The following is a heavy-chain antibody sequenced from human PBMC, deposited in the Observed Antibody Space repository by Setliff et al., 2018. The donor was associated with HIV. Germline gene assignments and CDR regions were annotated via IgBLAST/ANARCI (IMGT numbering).Heavy chain of an antibody. J-gene: IGHJ6*03. V-gene: IGHV1-46*01. D-gene: IGHD2-21*01. CDR2: INPSGGRT. Sequence: ASVKVSCKASGYTFTNYYIHWVRQAPGQGLEWMGLINPSGGRTNYAQKFQGRVTMTTVTSTSTAYMELRSLRSDDTAVYYCARLSIPAYYYMDVWGKGTTVTVSS. CDR1: GYTFTNYY. CDR3: ARLSIPAYYYMDV.